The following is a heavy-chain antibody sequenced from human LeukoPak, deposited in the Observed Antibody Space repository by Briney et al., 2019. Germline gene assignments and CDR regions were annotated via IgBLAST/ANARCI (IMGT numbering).Heavy chain of an antibody. V-gene: IGHV3-23*01. J-gene: IGHJ4*02. CDR3: AKGEYSYGPSSFDY. D-gene: IGHD5-18*01. CDR1: GFTVSSNY. Sequence: GGSLRLSCAASGFTVSSNYMSWVRQAPGKGLEWVSAISGSGGSTYYADSVKGRFTISRDNSKNTLYLQMNSLRAEDTAVYYCAKGEYSYGPSSFDYWGQGTLVTVSS. CDR2: ISGSGGST.